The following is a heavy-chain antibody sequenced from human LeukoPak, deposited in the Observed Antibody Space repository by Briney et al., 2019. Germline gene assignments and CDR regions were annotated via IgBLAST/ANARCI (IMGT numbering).Heavy chain of an antibody. D-gene: IGHD6-13*01. J-gene: IGHJ4*02. V-gene: IGHV4-59*01. CDR1: GGSFSGYY. CDR2: IYYSGST. CDR3: AGHSSSADY. Sequence: PSETLSLTCAVYGGSFSGYYWSWIRQPPGKGLEWIGYIYYSGSTNYNPSLKSRVTISVDTSKNQFSLKLSSVTAADTAVYYCAGHSSSADYWGQGTLVTVSS.